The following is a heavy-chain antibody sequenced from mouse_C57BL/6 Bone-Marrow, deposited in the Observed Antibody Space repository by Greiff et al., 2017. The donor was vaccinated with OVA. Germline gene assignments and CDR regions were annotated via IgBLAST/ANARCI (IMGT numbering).Heavy chain of an antibody. D-gene: IGHD2-2*01. CDR3: ARNYGYFFAY. J-gene: IGHJ3*01. CDR2: IYPGDGDT. V-gene: IGHV1-82*01. Sequence: VQVVESGPELVKPGASVKISCKASGYAFSSSWMNWVKQRPGKGLEWIGRIYPGDGDTNYNGKFKGKATLTADKSSSTAYMQLSSLTSEDSAVYFCARNYGYFFAYWGQGTLVTVSA. CDR1: GYAFSSSW.